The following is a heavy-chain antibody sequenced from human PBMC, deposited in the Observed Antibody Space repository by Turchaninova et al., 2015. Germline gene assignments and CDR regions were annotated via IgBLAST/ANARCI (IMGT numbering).Heavy chain of an antibody. CDR2: IFHRGST. J-gene: IGHJ5*02. V-gene: IGHV4-38-2*01. D-gene: IGHD2/OR15-2a*01. CDR3: ARHVGVTTFGNWFDP. CDR1: CYSISSGYY. Sequence: QVQLQESGPGLVKPSGTLSLTCAVSCYSISSGYYWAWFRQPPGKGLEWMGNIFHRGSTYYNPSLKSRVTLSIDTSRNQFSLKVNSVTAADTAVYYCARHVGVTTFGNWFDPWGQGALVTVSS.